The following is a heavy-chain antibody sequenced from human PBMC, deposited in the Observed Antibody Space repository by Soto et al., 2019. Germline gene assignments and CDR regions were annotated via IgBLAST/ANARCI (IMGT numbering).Heavy chain of an antibody. V-gene: IGHV3-30*18. D-gene: IGHD3-22*01. Sequence: GGSLRLSCAASGFTFSGYGMHWVRQSPGKGLEWVAVISYDGSNKYYADSVKGRFTISRDNSKNTLYLQMNSLRAEDTAVYYCAKGYYDSSGYSNPPYYYGMDVWGQGTTVTVSS. CDR1: GFTFSGYG. CDR2: ISYDGSNK. CDR3: AKGYYDSSGYSNPPYYYGMDV. J-gene: IGHJ6*02.